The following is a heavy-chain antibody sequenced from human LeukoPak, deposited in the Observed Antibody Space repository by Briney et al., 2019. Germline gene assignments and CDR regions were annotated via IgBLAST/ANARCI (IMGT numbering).Heavy chain of an antibody. CDR3: ARGLYYDILTGYYSDYYYYGMDV. J-gene: IGHJ6*02. Sequence: ASVKVSCKASGYTFTGYYMHWVQQAPGQGLEWMGWINPNSGGTNYAQKFQGRVTMTRDTSISTAYMELSRLRSDDTAVYYCARGLYYDILTGYYSDYYYYGMDVWGQGTTVTVSS. CDR1: GYTFTGYY. D-gene: IGHD3-9*01. V-gene: IGHV1-2*02. CDR2: INPNSGGT.